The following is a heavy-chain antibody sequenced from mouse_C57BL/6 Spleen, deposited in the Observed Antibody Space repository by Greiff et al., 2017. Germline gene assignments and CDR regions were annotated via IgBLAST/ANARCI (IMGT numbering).Heavy chain of an antibody. V-gene: IGHV1-15*01. CDR2: IDPETGGT. J-gene: IGHJ2*01. CDR1: GYTFTDYE. CDR3: TREVITTVVAEFDY. Sequence: VQLQQSGAELVRPGASVTLSCKASGYTFTDYEMHWVKQTPVHGLEWIGAIDPETGGTAYNQKFKGKAILTSDKSASTAYMDLRSLTSEDSAVYYCTREVITTVVAEFDYWGQGTTLTVSS. D-gene: IGHD1-1*01.